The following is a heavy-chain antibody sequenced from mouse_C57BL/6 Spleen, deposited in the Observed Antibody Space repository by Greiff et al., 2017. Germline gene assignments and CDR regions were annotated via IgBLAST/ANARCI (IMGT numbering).Heavy chain of an antibody. V-gene: IGHV1-55*01. D-gene: IGHD3-2*02. Sequence: QVQLQQPGAELVKPGASVKMSCKASGYTFTSYWITWVKQRPGQGLEWIGDIYPGSGSTNYNEKFKSKATLTVDTSSSTAYMQLSSLTSEDSAVYYCARKKDSSGLAWFAYWGQGTLVTVSA. J-gene: IGHJ3*01. CDR2: IYPGSGST. CDR1: GYTFTSYW. CDR3: ARKKDSSGLAWFAY.